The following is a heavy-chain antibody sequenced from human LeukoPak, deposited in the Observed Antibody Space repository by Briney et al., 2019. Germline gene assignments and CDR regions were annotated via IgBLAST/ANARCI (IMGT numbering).Heavy chain of an antibody. V-gene: IGHV3-48*03. J-gene: IGHJ4*02. CDR2: ISSSGSPI. CDR3: ARGSFLITFGGFIG. D-gene: IGHD3-16*02. Sequence: GGSLRLSCAASGFTFSSYAMSWIRQAPGKGLEWVSYISSSGSPIYYADSVKGRFTISRDNAKNSLFLQMNSLRAEDTAVYYCARGSFLITFGGFIGWGQGTLVTVSS. CDR1: GFTFSSYA.